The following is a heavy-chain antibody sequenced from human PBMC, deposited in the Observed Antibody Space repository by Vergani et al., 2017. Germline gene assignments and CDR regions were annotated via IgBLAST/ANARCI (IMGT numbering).Heavy chain of an antibody. J-gene: IGHJ6*03. D-gene: IGHD3/OR15-3a*01. Sequence: QLQLQESGPGLVKPSETLSLTCTVSGDSINSSTYYWGWIRQTPEKGLEWIGSVYYTGSTYYNPSLTSRVTMSIDTSKNVFSLRMTSVTAADTAVYYCARRTEGDHYYYYLDAWAKGAAVTVSS. CDR2: VYYTGST. V-gene: IGHV4-39*02. CDR3: ARRTEGDHYYYYLDA. CDR1: GDSINSSTYY.